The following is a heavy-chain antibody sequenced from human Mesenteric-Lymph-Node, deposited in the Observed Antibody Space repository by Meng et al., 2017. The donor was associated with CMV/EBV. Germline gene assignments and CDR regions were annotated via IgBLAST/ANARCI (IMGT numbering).Heavy chain of an antibody. Sequence: GESLKISCAASEFFSAYAMHWVRQGPGKGLEWVSGISGSGGSTNYADSVKGRFTISRDNLKNTLYLQVNRLRAEDTAIYFCAKVGAGSSYYYYSMDVWGQGTTVTVSS. CDR3: AKVGAGSSYYYYSMDV. CDR2: ISGSGGST. J-gene: IGHJ6*02. D-gene: IGHD1-1*01. CDR1: EFFSAYA. V-gene: IGHV3-23*01.